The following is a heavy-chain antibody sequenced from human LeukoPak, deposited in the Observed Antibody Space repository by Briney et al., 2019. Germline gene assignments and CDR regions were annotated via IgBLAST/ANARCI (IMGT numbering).Heavy chain of an antibody. CDR3: ARRPNTEGDINYYYYMDV. Sequence: GASVKVSCKASGGTFISYAISWVRQAPGQGLEWMGGIIPIFGTANYAQEFQGRVTITADKSTSTAYMELSSLRSEDTAVYYCARRPNTEGDINYYYYMDVWGKGTTVTVSS. CDR2: IIPIFGTA. D-gene: IGHD5-18*01. CDR1: GGTFISYA. V-gene: IGHV1-69*06. J-gene: IGHJ6*03.